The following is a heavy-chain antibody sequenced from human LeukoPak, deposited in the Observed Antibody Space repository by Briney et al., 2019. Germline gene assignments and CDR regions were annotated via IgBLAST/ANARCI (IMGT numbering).Heavy chain of an antibody. D-gene: IGHD3-9*01. J-gene: IGHJ3*02. Sequence: ASVKVSCKASGYTFTGYYMHWVRQAPGQGLEWMGWINPNSGGTNYAQKFQGRVTMTRDTSISTAYMELSRPRSDDTAVYYCARETPDTDAFDIWGQGTMVTVSS. CDR3: ARETPDTDAFDI. CDR1: GYTFTGYY. V-gene: IGHV1-2*02. CDR2: INPNSGGT.